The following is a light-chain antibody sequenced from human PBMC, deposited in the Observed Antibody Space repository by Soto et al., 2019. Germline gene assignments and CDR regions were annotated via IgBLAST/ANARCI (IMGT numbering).Light chain of an antibody. V-gene: IGKV1-5*01. CDR1: QSITTF. CDR2: DAS. J-gene: IGKJ4*01. CDR3: QQYSTYPLT. Sequence: DIQMTQSPSTLSASIGDRVTITCRASQSITTFLAWYQQKPGKAPQILIYDASKLEPGVPSRLSGGGSGTEFTLTTSSLQPDDFATYYCQQYSTYPLTFGGGTKVDIK.